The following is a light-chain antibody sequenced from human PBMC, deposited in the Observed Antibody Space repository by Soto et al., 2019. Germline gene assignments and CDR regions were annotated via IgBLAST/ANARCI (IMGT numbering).Light chain of an antibody. CDR1: QSVSSK. J-gene: IGKJ1*01. CDR3: QQYNNWWT. CDR2: AAS. V-gene: IGKV3-15*01. Sequence: EIVMTQSPATLSVSPGERATLSCRASQSVSSKLAWYQQKPGQAPRLLIYAASTRATGIPARFSGSGSGTEFTLTISSLQSEDFAVYYCQQYNNWWTFGQGTKVEIK.